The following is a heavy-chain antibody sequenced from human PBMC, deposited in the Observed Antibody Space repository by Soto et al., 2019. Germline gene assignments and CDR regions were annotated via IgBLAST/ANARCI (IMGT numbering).Heavy chain of an antibody. CDR3: ARDLGSEQWFFDN. CDR1: GASVCGDGSY. J-gene: IGHJ4*02. V-gene: IGHV4-31*03. CDR2: IHYSGST. Sequence: QVQLQESGPGLVKPSQTLSLTSLVSGASVCGDGSYCSWIRQHPGNGLGFIGYIHYSGSTYSNPSIENRVAMSIDTSKNQFSLRLSSVTAADSAVYFCARDLGSEQWFFDNWGQGILVTVSS. D-gene: IGHD6-19*01.